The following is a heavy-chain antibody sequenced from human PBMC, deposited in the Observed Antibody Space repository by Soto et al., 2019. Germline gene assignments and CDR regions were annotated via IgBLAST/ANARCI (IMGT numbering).Heavy chain of an antibody. J-gene: IGHJ5*02. CDR1: GGSISSSNYY. Sequence: SETLSLTCTVSGGSISSSNYYWGWIRQPPGKGLEWIGSIYYSGSTYYNPSLKSRVTISVDTSKNQFSLKLSSVTAADTAVYYCARVLLWFGELSAQWFDPWGQGTLVTVSS. CDR2: IYYSGST. CDR3: ARVLLWFGELSAQWFDP. V-gene: IGHV4-39*01. D-gene: IGHD3-10*01.